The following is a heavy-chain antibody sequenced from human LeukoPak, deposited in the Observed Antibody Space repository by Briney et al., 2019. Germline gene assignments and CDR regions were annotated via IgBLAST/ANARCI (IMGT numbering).Heavy chain of an antibody. D-gene: IGHD5-12*01. CDR1: GLTVSNNY. J-gene: IGHJ4*02. CDR2: IYSDGST. Sequence: PGGSLRLSCAASGLTVSNNYMSWVRQAPGKGLEWVSIIYSDGSTCYADSVKDRLTISRDNSKNTLYLQMNSLRAEDTAVYYCARVTVDSGYDYFDYWGQGTLVTVSS. V-gene: IGHV3-66*01. CDR3: ARVTVDSGYDYFDY.